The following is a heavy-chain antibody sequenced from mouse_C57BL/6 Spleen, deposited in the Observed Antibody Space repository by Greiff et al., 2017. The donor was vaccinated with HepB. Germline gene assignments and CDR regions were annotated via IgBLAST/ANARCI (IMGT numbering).Heavy chain of an antibody. J-gene: IGHJ2*01. CDR3: ARSLVADY. Sequence: VQLQQSGPELVKPGASVKISCKASGYAFSSSWMNWVKQRPGKGLEWIGRIYPGDGDTNYNGKFKGKATLTADKSSSTAYMQLSSLTSEDSAVSFCARSLVADYWGQGTTLTVSS. CDR2: IYPGDGDT. V-gene: IGHV1-82*01. CDR1: GYAFSSSW. D-gene: IGHD1-1*01.